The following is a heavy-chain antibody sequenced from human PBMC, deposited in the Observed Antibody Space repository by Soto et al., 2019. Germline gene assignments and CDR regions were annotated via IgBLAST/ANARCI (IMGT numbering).Heavy chain of an antibody. CDR2: LWYDGSSE. J-gene: IGHJ3*02. V-gene: IGHV3-33*01. Sequence: QVHLVESGGGVVQPGRSLRLSCAASGFSFSFSGMHWVRQAPGKGLEWVAGLWYDGSSENYADSVKGRFTISRHNSKNTLNLQMDRLRVEDTAMYYCARGLAKVAGGAFDIWGQGTMVIVSS. CDR1: GFSFSFSG. D-gene: IGHD3-16*01. CDR3: ARGLAKVAGGAFDI.